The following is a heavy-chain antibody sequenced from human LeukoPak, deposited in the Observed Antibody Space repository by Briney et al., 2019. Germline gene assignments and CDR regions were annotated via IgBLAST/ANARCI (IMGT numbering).Heavy chain of an antibody. CDR2: INPDNGGT. D-gene: IGHD1-26*01. J-gene: IGHJ3*02. CDR1: GYTFTGYY. Sequence: ASVTVSCKASGYTFTGYYVHWVRQAPGQGREWMGWINPDNGGTNYVQKFHGRVTMTRDTSISTAYMELSRLRSDDTAVYYCARLWEGAFDIWGQGTMVTVSS. CDR3: ARLWEGAFDI. V-gene: IGHV1-2*02.